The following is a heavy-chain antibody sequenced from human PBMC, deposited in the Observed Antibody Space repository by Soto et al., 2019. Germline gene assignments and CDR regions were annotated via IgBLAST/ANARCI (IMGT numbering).Heavy chain of an antibody. J-gene: IGHJ4*02. V-gene: IGHV1-3*01. D-gene: IGHD6-19*01. Sequence: QVQLVQSGAEVKKPGASVKASCKSSGYTFTSYARHWVRQAPGQRLEWMGWINAGNGNTKYSQKFQGRVTITRDTSASTAYMELSSLRSEDTAVYYCARVQQWLEGEVYFDYWGQGTLVTVAS. CDR2: INAGNGNT. CDR3: ARVQQWLEGEVYFDY. CDR1: GYTFTSYA.